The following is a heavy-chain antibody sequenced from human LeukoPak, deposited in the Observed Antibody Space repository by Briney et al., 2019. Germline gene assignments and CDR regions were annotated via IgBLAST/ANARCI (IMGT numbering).Heavy chain of an antibody. CDR1: GYPFTSYD. CDR3: AGGRKLARFRTFDY. J-gene: IGHJ4*02. CDR2: MNPNSGNT. V-gene: IGHV1-8*01. D-gene: IGHD1-14*01. Sequence: ASVKVSCKAFGYPFTSYDINWVRQATGQGLEWMRWMNPNSGNTGYAQKFQGRVTMTRNTSISTAYMELSSLRSEDTAVYYCAGGRKLARFRTFDYWGQGTLVTVSS.